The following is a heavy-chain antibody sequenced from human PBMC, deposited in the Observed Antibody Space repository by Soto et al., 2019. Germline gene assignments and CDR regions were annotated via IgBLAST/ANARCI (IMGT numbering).Heavy chain of an antibody. CDR3: AKSALRAEYFQH. D-gene: IGHD6-25*01. CDR2: ISYDGNNE. CDR1: GFTFSAYA. Sequence: GGSLRLSCTASGFTFSAYAMHWVRQAPGKGLEWVALISYDGNNEYYADSVKGRFTISRDNSKNTLYLQMNSLSAGDTALYHCAKSALRAEYFQHWGQGALVTVSS. J-gene: IGHJ1*01. V-gene: IGHV3-30*18.